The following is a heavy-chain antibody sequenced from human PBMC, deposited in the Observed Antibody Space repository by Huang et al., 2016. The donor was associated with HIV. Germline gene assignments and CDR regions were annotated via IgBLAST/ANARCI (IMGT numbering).Heavy chain of an antibody. CDR2: IRYYGSNK. V-gene: IGHV3-30*02. CDR3: AKGSMANAFDI. Sequence: QVQLVESGGGVVQPGGSLGLYCAASGFTFSSYGRHWVRQAPGKGLEWVAFIRYYGSNKYYSDSVRGRFTISRDNSKNTLYLQMNSLRAEDTAVYYCAKGSMANAFDIWGQGTMVTVSS. D-gene: IGHD3-10*01. CDR1: GFTFSSYG. J-gene: IGHJ3*02.